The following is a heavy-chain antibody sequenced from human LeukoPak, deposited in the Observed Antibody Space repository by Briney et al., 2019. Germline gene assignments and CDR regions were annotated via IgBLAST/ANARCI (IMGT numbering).Heavy chain of an antibody. CDR1: DGSIKTDYW. CDR2: TWHSGSST. CDR3: ARGNEYTWWQ. V-gene: IGHV4-4*02. Sequence: PSETLSLTCTVSDGSIKTDYWWTWVRQPPGKGLEWIGETWHSGSSTNYNPSLKSRVTISVDKPKSQFSLKLTSVAAADTAIYYCARGNEYTWWQWSQGTLVTVSS. D-gene: IGHD2-15*01. J-gene: IGHJ4*02.